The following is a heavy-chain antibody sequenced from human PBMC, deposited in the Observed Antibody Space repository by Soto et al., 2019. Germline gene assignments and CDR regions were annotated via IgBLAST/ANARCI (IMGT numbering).Heavy chain of an antibody. CDR3: ARAVGYNWTLIDY. V-gene: IGHV1-3*01. Sequence: QVQLVQSGAEVKKPGASVKVSCTASGYTFTSYAIHWVRQAPGQRLEWMGWVNAGNGNTKYSPKLQGRVTITSDTSASTAYMELSSLRSEDTAVYYCARAVGYNWTLIDYWGQGTLVTASS. D-gene: IGHD1-20*01. CDR1: GYTFTSYA. J-gene: IGHJ4*02. CDR2: VNAGNGNT.